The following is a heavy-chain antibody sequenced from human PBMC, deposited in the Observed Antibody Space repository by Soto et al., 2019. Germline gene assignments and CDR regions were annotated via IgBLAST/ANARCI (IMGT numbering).Heavy chain of an antibody. V-gene: IGHV3-23*01. CDR2: ISGSGGST. CDR3: AKRNYYGSGSDYYYYYMDV. Sequence: GGSLRLSCAASGFTFSNYPMSWVRQAPGKGLVWVSAISGSGGSTYYADSVKGRFTMSRDNSKNTLYLQMNSLRAEDTAVYYCAKRNYYGSGSDYYYYYMDVWGKGTTVTVSS. CDR1: GFTFSNYP. J-gene: IGHJ6*03. D-gene: IGHD3-10*01.